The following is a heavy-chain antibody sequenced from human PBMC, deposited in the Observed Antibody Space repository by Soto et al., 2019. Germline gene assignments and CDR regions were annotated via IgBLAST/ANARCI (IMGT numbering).Heavy chain of an antibody. D-gene: IGHD2-2*01. V-gene: IGHV1-2*02. Sequence: ASVKVSCKASGYTFTDYYMHWVRQAPGQGLEWMGWINPNSGATSYAQKFQGRVTMTRDTSTNTLYMELTSLTSRDTAVYYCARAGIAYCSSTTCYLYYYVMDVWGQGTTVTVSS. CDR2: INPNSGAT. CDR1: GYTFTDYY. CDR3: ARAGIAYCSSTTCYLYYYVMDV. J-gene: IGHJ6*02.